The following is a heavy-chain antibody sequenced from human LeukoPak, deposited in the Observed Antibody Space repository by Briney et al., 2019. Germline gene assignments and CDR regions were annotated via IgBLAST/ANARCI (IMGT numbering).Heavy chain of an antibody. CDR1: GFTFSSYG. J-gene: IGHJ4*02. Sequence: PGGSLRLSCAASGFTFSSYGMHWVRQAPGKGLEWVAVIWYDGSNKYYADSVKGRFTISRDNSKNTLYLQMNSLRAEDTAVYYCARVTLYGESALDYWGQGTLVTVSS. D-gene: IGHD4-17*01. CDR2: IWYDGSNK. CDR3: ARVTLYGESALDY. V-gene: IGHV3-33*01.